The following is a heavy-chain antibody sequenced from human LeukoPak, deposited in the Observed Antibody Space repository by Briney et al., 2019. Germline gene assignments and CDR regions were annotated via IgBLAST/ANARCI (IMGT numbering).Heavy chain of an antibody. CDR1: GFTFSNYW. CDR2: INSDGSNT. J-gene: IGHJ4*02. CDR3: ARSNWNDVCVDY. Sequence: GGSLRLSCAASGFTFSNYWMHWVRQAPGKGLVWVPRINSDGSNTNYADSVKGRFTISRDNAKNTLYLQTNSLRAEDTAVYYCARSNWNDVCVDYWGQGTLVTVSS. D-gene: IGHD1-20*01. V-gene: IGHV3-74*01.